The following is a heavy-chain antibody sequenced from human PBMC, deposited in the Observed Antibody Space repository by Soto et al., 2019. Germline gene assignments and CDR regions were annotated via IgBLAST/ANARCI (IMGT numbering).Heavy chain of an antibody. Sequence: QVQLQESGPGLVKPSETLSLTCTVSGGSISSYYWSWIRQPPGKGLEWIGYIYYSGSTNYNPSLRSRVTISVDTSKNQRSLKLSSVTAADTAVYYCARRYGASFDYWGQGTLVTVSS. CDR1: GGSISSYY. CDR2: IYYSGST. CDR3: ARRYGASFDY. V-gene: IGHV4-59*01. J-gene: IGHJ4*02. D-gene: IGHD4-17*01.